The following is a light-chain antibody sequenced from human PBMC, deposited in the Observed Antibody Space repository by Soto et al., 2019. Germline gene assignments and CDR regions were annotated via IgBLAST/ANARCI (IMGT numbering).Light chain of an antibody. CDR1: QSVSNNY. CDR2: GAS. J-gene: IGKJ1*01. V-gene: IGKV3-20*01. CDR3: QQYGSSGT. Sequence: EIVLTPSPGPLSLSPGERATLSFRASQSVSNNYLAWYQQKPGQAPRLLIYGASNRATGIPGRFSGSGSGTDFTLTISRLEPEDFAVYYCQQYGSSGTFGQGTKVDIK.